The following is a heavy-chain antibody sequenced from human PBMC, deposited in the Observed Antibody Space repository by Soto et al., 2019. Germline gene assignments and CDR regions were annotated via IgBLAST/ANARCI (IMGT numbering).Heavy chain of an antibody. CDR2: ISSSGSTI. V-gene: IGHV3-48*03. J-gene: IGHJ5*02. CDR1: GFTFSSYE. D-gene: IGHD3-10*01. CDR3: ACSKETLLWFGESSFDP. Sequence: GGALRLSCAASGFTFSSYEMNWVRQAPGKGLEWVSYISSSGSTIYYADSVKGRFTISRDNAKNSLYLQMNSLRAEDTAVYYCACSKETLLWFGESSFDPWGQGTLVPVSS.